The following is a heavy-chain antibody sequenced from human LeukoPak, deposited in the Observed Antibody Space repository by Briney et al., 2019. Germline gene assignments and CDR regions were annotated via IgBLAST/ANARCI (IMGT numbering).Heavy chain of an antibody. D-gene: IGHD3-22*01. V-gene: IGHV3-23*01. J-gene: IGHJ4*02. CDR3: ASTGARYYYDSSGYYSFDY. CDR1: GFTFSSYA. CDR2: ISGSGGST. Sequence: GGSLRLSCAASGFTFSSYAMSWVRQAPGKGLEWVSAISGSGGSTYYADSVKGRFTISRDNSKNTLYLQMNSLRAEDTAVYYCASTGARYYYDSSGYYSFDYWGQGTLVTVSP.